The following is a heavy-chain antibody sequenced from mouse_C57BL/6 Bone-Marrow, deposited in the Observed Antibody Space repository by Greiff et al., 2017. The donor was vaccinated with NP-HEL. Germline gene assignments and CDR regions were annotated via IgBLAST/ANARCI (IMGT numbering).Heavy chain of an antibody. D-gene: IGHD3-1*01. J-gene: IGHJ3*01. Sequence: QVQLQQSGPRLVQPSQSLSITCTVSGFSLTSYGVHWVRQSPGKGLEWLGVIWSGGSTDYNAAFISRLSISKDNSKSKVFFKMNSLQADDTAVYYCARGSFAYWGQGTLVTVSA. CDR2: IWSGGST. V-gene: IGHV2-2*01. CDR1: GFSLTSYG. CDR3: ARGSFAY.